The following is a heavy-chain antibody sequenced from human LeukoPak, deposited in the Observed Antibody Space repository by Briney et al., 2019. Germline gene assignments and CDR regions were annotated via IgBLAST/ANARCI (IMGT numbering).Heavy chain of an antibody. Sequence: ASVKVSCKTSGYIFTDYYLHLVRQAPGQGLEWVGWIHPNTGATHHAQKFQGRLTMTRDTSISTVYMELTRLRSDDTAVYYCARDMGRYSGYDYDYWGQGTLVTASS. J-gene: IGHJ4*02. CDR3: ARDMGRYSGYDYDY. CDR1: GYIFTDYY. CDR2: IHPNTGAT. V-gene: IGHV1-2*02. D-gene: IGHD5-12*01.